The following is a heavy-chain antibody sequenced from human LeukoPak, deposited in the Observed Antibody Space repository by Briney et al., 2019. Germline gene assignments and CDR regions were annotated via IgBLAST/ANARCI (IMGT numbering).Heavy chain of an antibody. CDR3: ARAGGVNSGYDLDY. CDR2: IIPIFGTA. Sequence: SVKVSFKASGGTFSSYAISWVRQAPGQGLEWMGGIIPIFGTANYAQKFQGRVTITADKSTSTAYMELSSLRSEDTAVYYCARAGGVNSGYDLDYWGQGTLVTVSS. D-gene: IGHD5-12*01. J-gene: IGHJ4*02. V-gene: IGHV1-69*06. CDR1: GGTFSSYA.